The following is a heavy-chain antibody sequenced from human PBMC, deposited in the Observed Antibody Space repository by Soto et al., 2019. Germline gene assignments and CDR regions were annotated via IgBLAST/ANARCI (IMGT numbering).Heavy chain of an antibody. D-gene: IGHD1-26*01. CDR3: AREGRQWELPHLFQH. CDR2: IIPILGTS. Sequence: QVHLVQSGAEVKKPGSSVKVSCKTSGGTFGSYAISWVRQAPGQGPEWMGGIIPILGTSDYAPKFQGRVTITADQSTSTAYMELSSLRSEDTAVYYCAREGRQWELPHLFQHWGQGTLVTVSS. CDR1: GGTFGSYA. V-gene: IGHV1-69*11. J-gene: IGHJ1*01.